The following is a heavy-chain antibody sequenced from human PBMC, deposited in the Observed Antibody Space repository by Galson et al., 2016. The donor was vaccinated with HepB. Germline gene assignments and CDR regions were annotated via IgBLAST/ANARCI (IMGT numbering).Heavy chain of an antibody. V-gene: IGHV3-43*02. J-gene: IGHJ6*02. Sequence: SLRLSCAASGFIFEDFGMHWVRQAPGKGLEWVSLINAQDDRTYYAASVKGRFTVSRDNNKKILYLQMNRLNIDDTALYYCAQHGDAGNSADYNGLNVWGQGTMVTVPS. CDR2: INAQDDRT. CDR3: AQHGDAGNSADYNGLNV. CDR1: GFIFEDFG. D-gene: IGHD4-23*01.